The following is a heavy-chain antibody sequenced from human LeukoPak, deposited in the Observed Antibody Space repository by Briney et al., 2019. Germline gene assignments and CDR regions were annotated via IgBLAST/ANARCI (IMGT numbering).Heavy chain of an antibody. CDR1: RFTFSTYA. Sequence: GRSLRLSCAASRFTFSTYAMHWVRQAPGKGLEWVAGISNDGTNEDHADSVKGRFTISRDNSKYTLYLQMNSLRAEDTAIYYCARDRIAVAGMGAFQHWGQGTLVTVSS. J-gene: IGHJ1*01. D-gene: IGHD6-19*01. CDR3: ARDRIAVAGMGAFQH. V-gene: IGHV3-30-3*01. CDR2: ISNDGTNE.